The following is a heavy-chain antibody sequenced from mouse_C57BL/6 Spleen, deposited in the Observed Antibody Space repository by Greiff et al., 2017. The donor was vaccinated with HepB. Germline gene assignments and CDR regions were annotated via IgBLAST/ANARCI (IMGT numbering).Heavy chain of an antibody. Sequence: VQLQQPGAELVMPGASVKLSCKASGYTFTSYWMHWVKQRPGQGLEWIGEIDPSDSYTNYNQKFKGKSTLTVDISSSTAYMQLSSLTSEDSAVYYCARSLVFYAMDYWGQGTSVTVSS. CDR3: ARSLVFYAMDY. J-gene: IGHJ4*01. D-gene: IGHD6-2*01. V-gene: IGHV1-69*01. CDR1: GYTFTSYW. CDR2: IDPSDSYT.